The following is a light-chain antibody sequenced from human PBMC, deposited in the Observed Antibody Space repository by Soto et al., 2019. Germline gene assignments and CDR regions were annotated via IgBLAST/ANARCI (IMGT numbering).Light chain of an antibody. CDR3: SSYTSTTTLV. Sequence: QSALTQPPSVSGSPGQSITISCTGTSRDVGTYNYVSWYQQHPGKSPKLMIYEVTNRPSGVSNRFSGSKSGNTASLTISGLQTEDEAHYYCSSYTSTTTLVFGGGTKLTVL. V-gene: IGLV2-14*01. J-gene: IGLJ2*01. CDR2: EVT. CDR1: SRDVGTYNY.